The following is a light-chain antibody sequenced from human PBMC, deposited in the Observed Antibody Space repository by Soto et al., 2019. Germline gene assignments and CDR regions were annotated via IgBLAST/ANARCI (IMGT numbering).Light chain of an antibody. V-gene: IGKV3-20*01. CDR1: QSVSSSY. CDR2: GAS. J-gene: IGKJ5*01. Sequence: EIVLMQSPGTLSLSPGERATLSCRASQSVSSSYLAWYQHKPGQAPRLLIYGASSRATGIPDRFSGSGSGTDFTLTISRLEPEDFAVYYCQQYGSSITFGQGTRLEIK. CDR3: QQYGSSIT.